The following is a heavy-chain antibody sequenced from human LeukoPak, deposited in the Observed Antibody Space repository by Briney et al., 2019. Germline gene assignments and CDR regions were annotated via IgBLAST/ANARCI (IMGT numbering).Heavy chain of an antibody. Sequence: GGSLRLSCAASGFIFSNYWMSWVRQAPGKWLEWVANIKQEGSVKYSVDSVKGRFTISRDNAENSIYLQMNSLRAEDTAVYYCARERRHYYDNSSFTDYWGQGTLVTVSS. CDR2: IKQEGSVK. D-gene: IGHD3-22*01. CDR3: ARERRHYYDNSSFTDY. V-gene: IGHV3-7*05. CDR1: GFIFSNYW. J-gene: IGHJ4*02.